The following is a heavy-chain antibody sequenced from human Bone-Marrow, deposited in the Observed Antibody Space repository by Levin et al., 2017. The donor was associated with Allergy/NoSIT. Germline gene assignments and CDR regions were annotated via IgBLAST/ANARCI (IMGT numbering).Heavy chain of an antibody. Sequence: GGSLRLSCAVSGVSVSTYGMHWVRQAPGKGLEWVGVISYNGINKYYADSVKGRFTISRDNSKNTLFLHMSSLRTEDTAVYYCAKTMVRGVTDFDAWGQGTRVTVSS. CDR2: ISYNGINK. D-gene: IGHD3-10*01. J-gene: IGHJ4*02. V-gene: IGHV3-30*18. CDR1: GVSVSTYG. CDR3: AKTMVRGVTDFDA.